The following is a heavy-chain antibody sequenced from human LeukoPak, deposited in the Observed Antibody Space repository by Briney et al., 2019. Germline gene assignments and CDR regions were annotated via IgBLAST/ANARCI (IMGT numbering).Heavy chain of an antibody. J-gene: IGHJ4*02. CDR1: GFTFSNYW. CDR2: IKPDGSVI. V-gene: IGHV3-7*02. CDR3: AKSWWDPWH. Sequence: PGGSLRLSCAASGFTFSNYWMAWVRQAPGRGLEWVASIKPDGSVIYYGDSVKGRFTLSRDNTKNSLYLQMNSLRAEDTAVYYCAKSWWDPWHWGQGNLVTVSS. D-gene: IGHD2-15*01.